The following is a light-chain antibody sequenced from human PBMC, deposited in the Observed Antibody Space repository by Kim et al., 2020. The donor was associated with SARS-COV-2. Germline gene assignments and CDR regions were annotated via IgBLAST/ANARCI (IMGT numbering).Light chain of an antibody. J-gene: IGKJ2*01. V-gene: IGKV1-39*01. CDR3: QPSYSTPYT. CDR2: AAS. Sequence: DIQMTQSPSSLSASVGDRVTITCRASQSISSYLNWYQQKPGKAPKLLIYAASSLQSGVPSRFSGSGSGTDFTLTISSLQPEEFATYYCQPSYSTPYTFGQGTKLE. CDR1: QSISSY.